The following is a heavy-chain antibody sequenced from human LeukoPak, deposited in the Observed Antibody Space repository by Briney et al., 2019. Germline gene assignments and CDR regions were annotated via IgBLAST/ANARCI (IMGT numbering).Heavy chain of an antibody. J-gene: IGHJ4*02. CDR2: INDDGGLT. D-gene: IGHD5-18*01. CDR1: GFIFRSHA. CDR3: ARVDTVMAYYFDL. Sequence: GGSLRLSCSAAGFIFRSHAMHWVRQAAGKGLEYVSTINDDGGLTYYADSVKGRFTISRDNSKNTVYLQMNSLRAEDTAVYYCARVDTVMAYYFDLWGQGTLVTVSS. V-gene: IGHV3-64*04.